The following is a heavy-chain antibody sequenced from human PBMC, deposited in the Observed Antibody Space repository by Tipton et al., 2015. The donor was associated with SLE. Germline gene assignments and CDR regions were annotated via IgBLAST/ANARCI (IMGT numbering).Heavy chain of an antibody. CDR1: GGSFSGYY. CDR3: ARANGNWYFDL. CDR2: INHSGST. J-gene: IGHJ2*01. V-gene: IGHV4-34*01. D-gene: IGHD1-1*01. Sequence: TLSLTCAVYGGSFSGYYWSWIRQPPGKGLEWIGEINHSGSTYYNPSLKSRVTISVDTSKNQFSLKLSSVTAADTAVYYCARANGNWYFDLWGRGTLVTVSS.